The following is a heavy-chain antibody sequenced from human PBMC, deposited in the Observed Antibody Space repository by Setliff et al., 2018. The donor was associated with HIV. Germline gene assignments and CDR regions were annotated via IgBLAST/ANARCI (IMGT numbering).Heavy chain of an antibody. CDR3: ARRLQFLEFLHGVGGLDV. Sequence: SETLSLTCTVSGYPISSGYYWGWIRQPPGKGLEWIGSIYHSGTTYYNPSLKSRVTISVDTSKNQFSLKLSSATAADTAVYYRARRLQFLEFLHGVGGLDVWGQGTTVT. J-gene: IGHJ6*02. CDR2: IYHSGTT. V-gene: IGHV4-38-2*02. CDR1: GYPISSGYY. D-gene: IGHD3-3*01.